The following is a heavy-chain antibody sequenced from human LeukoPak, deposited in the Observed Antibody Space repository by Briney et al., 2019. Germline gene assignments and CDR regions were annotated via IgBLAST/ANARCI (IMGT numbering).Heavy chain of an antibody. Sequence: GGSLRLSCAASGFTFSNYAMSWVRQAPGKGLQWVSIIYSDGNTYYADSVKGRFTISRDNSKNTLFLQMNSLRAEDTAVYYCARESRDDSGPLDFWGQGTLVAVSS. CDR3: ARESRDDSGPLDF. CDR2: IYSDGNT. D-gene: IGHD3-22*01. J-gene: IGHJ4*02. CDR1: GFTFSNYA. V-gene: IGHV3-66*01.